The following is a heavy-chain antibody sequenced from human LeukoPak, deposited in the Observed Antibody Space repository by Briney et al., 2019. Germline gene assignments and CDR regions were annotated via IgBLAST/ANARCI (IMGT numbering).Heavy chain of an antibody. CDR2: IKRDGSDE. CDR3: ALSVYGSGSYHVFDY. J-gene: IGHJ4*02. Sequence: GGSLRLSCAASGFAFGNHWMSWVRQAPGRGLEWVATIKRDGSDEYCVDSVKGRFTISRDNAEESLYLQLKSLRDDDTAVYYCALSVYGSGSYHVFDYWGQGTLVTVSS. D-gene: IGHD3-10*01. CDR1: GFAFGNHW. V-gene: IGHV3-7*01.